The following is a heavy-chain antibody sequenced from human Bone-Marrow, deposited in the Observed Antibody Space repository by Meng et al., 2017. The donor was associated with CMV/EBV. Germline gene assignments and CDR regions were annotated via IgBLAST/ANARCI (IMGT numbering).Heavy chain of an antibody. CDR3: ARDHDYGDAFHI. V-gene: IGHV4-59*01. CDR2: IYYSGST. Sequence: GSLRLSCTVSGGSISSYYWSWIRQPPGKGLEWIGYIYYSGSTNYNPSLKSRVTISADTSKNQFSLKLNSVTAADTAMYYCARDHDYGDAFHIWGQGTMVTVSS. D-gene: IGHD4-17*01. J-gene: IGHJ3*02. CDR1: GGSISSYY.